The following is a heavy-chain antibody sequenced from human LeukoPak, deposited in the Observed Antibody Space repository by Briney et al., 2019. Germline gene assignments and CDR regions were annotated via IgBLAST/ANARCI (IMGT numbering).Heavy chain of an antibody. V-gene: IGHV3-7*01. CDR2: INQDGSEK. CDR1: GFTFSSCW. J-gene: IGHJ4*02. D-gene: IGHD5/OR15-5a*01. Sequence: PGGSLRLSCAASGFTFSSCWMSWVRQAPGKGLEWVANINQDGSEKYYVDSVKGRFTISRDNAKNSLYLQMNSLRAEDTAVYYCARGLNYWGQGTLVTVSS. CDR3: ARGLNY.